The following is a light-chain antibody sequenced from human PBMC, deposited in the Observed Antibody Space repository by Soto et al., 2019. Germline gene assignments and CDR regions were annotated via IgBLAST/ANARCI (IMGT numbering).Light chain of an antibody. V-gene: IGLV2-14*01. CDR2: EVS. CDR3: SSYTSSSILYV. CDR1: SSDVGGYNY. J-gene: IGLJ1*01. Sequence: QSVLSQPASASGSPGQSITISCTGTSSDVGGYNYVSWYQQHQGKAPQLIIYEVSNRPSAVSNRFSGSKSGNTASLTISGLQTGDEADYNCSSYTSSSILYVFGTGTKVTVL.